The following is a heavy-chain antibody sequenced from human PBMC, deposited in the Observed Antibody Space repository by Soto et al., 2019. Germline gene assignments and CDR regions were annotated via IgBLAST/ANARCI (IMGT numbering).Heavy chain of an antibody. CDR1: GGSISSSSYY. Sequence: LTCTVSGGSISSSSYYWGWIRQPPGKGLEWIGSIYYSGSTYYNPSLRSRVTISVDTSKNQFSLKLSSVTAVDTAVYYCAGLKYFHSSDHLVHWGQGTRVTVSS. J-gene: IGHJ4*02. V-gene: IGHV4-39*01. D-gene: IGHD3-22*01. CDR3: AGLKYFHSSDHLVH. CDR2: IYYSGST.